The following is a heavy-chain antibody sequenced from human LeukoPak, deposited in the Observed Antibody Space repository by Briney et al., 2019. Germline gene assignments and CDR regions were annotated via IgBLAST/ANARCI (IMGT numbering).Heavy chain of an antibody. D-gene: IGHD5-18*01. CDR2: INPNSGGT. J-gene: IGHJ4*02. Sequence: GASVKVSCKASGYTFTGYYMHWVRQAPGQGLEWMGWINPNSGGTDYAQKFQGRVTMTRDTSISTAYMELSRLRSDDTAVYYCARELAGYSYSNNFYYFDYWGQGTLVTVSS. CDR1: GYTFTGYY. V-gene: IGHV1-2*02. CDR3: ARELAGYSYSNNFYYFDY.